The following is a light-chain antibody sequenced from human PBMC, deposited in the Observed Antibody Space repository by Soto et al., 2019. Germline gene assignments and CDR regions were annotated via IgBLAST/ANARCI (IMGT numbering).Light chain of an antibody. Sequence: QSVLIQPPSASGTPGLSVIISCSGSSSNIGSNTVNWYQHLPGTAPKLLIYSNDQRPSGVPDRFSGSKSGTSASLAISGLQSEDEADYYCAAWDDSLTVVFGGGTKLTVL. CDR3: AAWDDSLTVV. CDR1: SSNIGSNT. V-gene: IGLV1-44*01. CDR2: SND. J-gene: IGLJ2*01.